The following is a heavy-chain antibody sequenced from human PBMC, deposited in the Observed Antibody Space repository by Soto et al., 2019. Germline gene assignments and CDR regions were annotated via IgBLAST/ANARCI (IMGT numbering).Heavy chain of an antibody. J-gene: IGHJ6*02. CDR2: ITTYNGNT. Sequence: QVQLVQSGVEVREPGASVKVSCKAVRYIFTNYGVSWVRQAPGQGLEWMGWITTYNGNTEYAQKFQGRVTMNTDASVTTAYMELGRSGSDDMKIFYRARAKTGYVIDVWGQGATGTGSS. CDR3: ARAKTGYVIDV. D-gene: IGHD3-9*01. V-gene: IGHV1-18*03. CDR1: RYIFTNYG.